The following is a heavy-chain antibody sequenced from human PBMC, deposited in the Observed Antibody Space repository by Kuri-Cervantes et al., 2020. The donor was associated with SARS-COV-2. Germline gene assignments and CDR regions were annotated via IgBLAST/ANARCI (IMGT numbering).Heavy chain of an antibody. CDR3: ARSVVVPATRFDP. Sequence: SETLSLTCAVYGGSFSGYYWSWIRQPPGKGLEWIGEINHSGSTSYNPSLKSRVTISVDTSKNQFSLKPSSVTAADTAVYYCARSVVVPATRFDPWGQGPLVTVSS. CDR1: GGSFSGYY. V-gene: IGHV4-34*01. J-gene: IGHJ5*02. D-gene: IGHD2-2*01. CDR2: INHSGST.